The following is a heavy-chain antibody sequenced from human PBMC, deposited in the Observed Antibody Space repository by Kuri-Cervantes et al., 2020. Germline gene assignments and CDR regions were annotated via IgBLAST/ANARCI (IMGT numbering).Heavy chain of an antibody. J-gene: IGHJ4*02. Sequence: GESLKISCGASGFTYSSYWMSWVRQAPGKGLEWVALISYHGSDKYYADSVKGRFTISRDNSKNTLSLQMNSLRADDTAVYYCAKVADNSGYYGTYFDYWGQGALVTVSS. D-gene: IGHD3-22*01. CDR1: GFTYSSYW. V-gene: IGHV3-30*18. CDR2: ISYHGSDK. CDR3: AKVADNSGYYGTYFDY.